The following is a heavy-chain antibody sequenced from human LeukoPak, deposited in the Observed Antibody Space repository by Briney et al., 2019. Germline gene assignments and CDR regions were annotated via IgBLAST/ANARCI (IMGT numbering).Heavy chain of an antibody. J-gene: IGHJ4*02. D-gene: IGHD4-11*01. CDR2: ISYNGNS. CDR1: GDSINSGDYY. CDR3: GRSYSSSQDH. Sequence: SQTLSLTCTVSGDSINSGDYYWRWIRQPPGKGLEWIGYISYNGNSYYSPSLKSRVSISTDTSRNQFFLRMTSVTAADTAVYFCGRSYSSSQDHWGRGSVVAVSS. V-gene: IGHV4-30-4*08.